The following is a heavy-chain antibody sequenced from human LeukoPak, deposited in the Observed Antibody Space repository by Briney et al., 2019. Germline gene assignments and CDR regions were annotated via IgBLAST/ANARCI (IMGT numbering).Heavy chain of an antibody. J-gene: IGHJ4*02. CDR3: AKAPNYFDS. CDR2: VNSDGSAT. V-gene: IGHV3-74*01. CDR1: GFSFSNYW. Sequence: GGSLRLSCAASGFSFSNYWMHWVRQAPGKGLVWVTRVNSDGSATYYADSVQGRFTISRDNHKNTLYLQMNSLRAEDTAMYFCAKAPNYFDSWGQGTLVTVSS.